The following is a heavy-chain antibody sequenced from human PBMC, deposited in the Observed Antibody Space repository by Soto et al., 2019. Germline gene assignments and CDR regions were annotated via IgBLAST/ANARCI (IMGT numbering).Heavy chain of an antibody. Sequence: QVQLQESGPGLVKPSETLSLTCTVSGGSISSYYWSWIRQPPGKGLECIGYISYRGSTNYNPYLKRLAVISLDTSKNQFSLKVSSVPGEDTAVYYCARHPAGVALEGGEGAFDIWGQGTMVTVSS. CDR1: GGSISSYY. CDR2: ISYRGST. V-gene: IGHV4-59*08. D-gene: IGHD2-15*01. J-gene: IGHJ3*02. CDR3: ARHPAGVALEGGEGAFDI.